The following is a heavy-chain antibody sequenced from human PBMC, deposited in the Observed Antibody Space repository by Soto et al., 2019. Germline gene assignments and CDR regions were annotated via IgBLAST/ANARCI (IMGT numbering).Heavy chain of an antibody. Sequence: QVQLQQWGAGLLKPSETLSLTCAVYGGSFRSYYWSWIRQPPGKGLEWIGEINHSGSTNYNPSLKSRVTMSVDTSKNQFSLKLSSVTAADTAVYYCARTSRFDCWGQGTLVTVSS. CDR1: GGSFRSYY. CDR3: ARTSRFDC. D-gene: IGHD6-6*01. CDR2: INHSGST. V-gene: IGHV4-34*01. J-gene: IGHJ4*02.